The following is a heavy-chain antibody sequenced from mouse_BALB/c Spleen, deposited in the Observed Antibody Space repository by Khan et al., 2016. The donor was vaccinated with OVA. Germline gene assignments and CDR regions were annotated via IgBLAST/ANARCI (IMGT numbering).Heavy chain of an antibody. V-gene: IGHV5-6*01. CDR1: GFTFSSYS. D-gene: IGHD4-1*01. J-gene: IGHJ3*01. CDR3: ADHLTGSFAY. CDR2: ISSGGDYT. Sequence: EVELVESGGDLVKPGGSLKLSCAASGFTFSSYSMSWVRQTPDKRLEWVASISSGGDYTYYPDSVKGRFTISRDNAKNTLYLQMSDLKSEDTAMYYCADHLTGSFAYRGQRTLGTVSA.